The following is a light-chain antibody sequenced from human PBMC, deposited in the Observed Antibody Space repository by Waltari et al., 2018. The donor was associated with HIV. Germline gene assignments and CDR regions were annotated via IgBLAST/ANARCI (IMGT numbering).Light chain of an antibody. CDR3: SSYTSASTLVL. Sequence: QSALTQPASVSGSPGQSITISCTGTSSDVGGYNYVSWYQQPPDKAPKLLIYAVSNRPSGVSNRFSGSKSGNTASLTISGLQAEDEADYYCSSYTSASTLVLFGGGTKLTVL. J-gene: IGLJ2*01. CDR2: AVS. V-gene: IGLV2-14*01. CDR1: SSDVGGYNY.